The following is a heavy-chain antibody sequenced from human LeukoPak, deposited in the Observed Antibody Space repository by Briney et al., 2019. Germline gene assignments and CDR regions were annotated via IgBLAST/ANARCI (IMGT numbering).Heavy chain of an antibody. J-gene: IGHJ4*02. V-gene: IGHV3-30-3*01. CDR2: ISYDGSNK. CDR1: GFTFGSYA. CDR3: ARDGTYYYDSSGYYYDY. D-gene: IGHD3-22*01. Sequence: GRSLRLSCAASGFTFGSYAMHWVRQAPGKGLEWVAVISYDGSNKYYADSVKGRFTISRDNSKNTLYLQMNSLRAEDTAVYYCARDGTYYYDSSGYYYDYWGQGTLVTVSS.